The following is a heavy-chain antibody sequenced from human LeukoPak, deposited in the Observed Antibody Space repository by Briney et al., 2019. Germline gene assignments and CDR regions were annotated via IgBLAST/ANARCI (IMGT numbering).Heavy chain of an antibody. CDR3: ARLIYDYGDF. CDR2: IYPGDSNT. D-gene: IGHD2/OR15-2a*01. V-gene: IGHV5-51*01. CDR1: GYSFTNYW. J-gene: IGHJ4*02. Sequence: GESLKISCKGSGYSFTNYWIGWVRQMPGKGLEWMGIIYPGDSNTRYSPSFQGQVTISADKSISTSYLQWSSLKASDIAMYYCARLIYDYGDFWGQGTLVTVSS.